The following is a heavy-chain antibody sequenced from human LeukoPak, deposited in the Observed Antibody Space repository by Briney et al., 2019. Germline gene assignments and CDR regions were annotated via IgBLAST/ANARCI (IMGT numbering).Heavy chain of an antibody. Sequence: ASVKVSCKVSGYTLTELSMHWVRQAPGKGLEWMGGFDPEGGETIYAQKFQGRVTMTEDTSTDTAYMELSSLRPEDTAVYYCATVIGLGELWSFDYWGQGTLVTVSS. CDR1: GYTLTELS. J-gene: IGHJ4*02. CDR3: ATVIGLGELWSFDY. CDR2: FDPEGGET. D-gene: IGHD1-26*01. V-gene: IGHV1-24*01.